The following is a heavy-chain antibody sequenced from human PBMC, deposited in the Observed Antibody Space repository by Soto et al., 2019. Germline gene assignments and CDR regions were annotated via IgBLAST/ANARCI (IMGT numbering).Heavy chain of an antibody. V-gene: IGHV1-46*01. D-gene: IGHD3-10*01. CDR1: GYTFTSYY. J-gene: IGHJ4*02. CDR3: ARDPADMVRGVVYFDY. Sequence: ASVKVSCKASGYTFTSYYIHWVRQAPGQGLEWMGIINPSGGSTSYAQKFQGRVTMTRDTSTSTVYMELSSLRSEDTAVYYCARDPADMVRGVVYFDYWGQGTLVTVSS. CDR2: INPSGGST.